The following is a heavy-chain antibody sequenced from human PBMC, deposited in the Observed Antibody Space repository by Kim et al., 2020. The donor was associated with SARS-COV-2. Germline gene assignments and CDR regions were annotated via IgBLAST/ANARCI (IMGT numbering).Heavy chain of an antibody. D-gene: IGHD3-10*01. CDR3: ARARRVVRAYFDY. CDR2: INHSGST. J-gene: IGHJ4*02. Sequence: SETLSLTCAVYGGSFSGYYWSWIRQPPGKGLEWIGEINHSGSTNYNPSLKSRVTISVDTSKNQFSLKLSSVTAADTAVYYCARARRVVRAYFDYWGQGT. CDR1: GGSFSGYY. V-gene: IGHV4-34*01.